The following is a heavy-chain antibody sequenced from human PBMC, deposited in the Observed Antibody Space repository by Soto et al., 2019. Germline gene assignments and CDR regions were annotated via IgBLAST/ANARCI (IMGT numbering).Heavy chain of an antibody. D-gene: IGHD6-25*01. CDR3: TRAPPATLFDY. J-gene: IGHJ4*02. V-gene: IGHV3-72*01. CDR2: SRNKANSYTT. Sequence: EVQLVESGGGLVQPGGSLRLSCAVSGFTFSDHYVDWVRQAPGKGLEWVGRSRNKANSYTTEYAASVKGRFTISRDDSKSSLYLQMNSLKTEDTAMYYCTRAPPATLFDYWGQGTLVTVSS. CDR1: GFTFSDHY.